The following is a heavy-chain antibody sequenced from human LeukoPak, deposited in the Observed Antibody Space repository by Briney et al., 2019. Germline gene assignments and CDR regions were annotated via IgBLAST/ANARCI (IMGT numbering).Heavy chain of an antibody. CDR1: GFTVSSNY. V-gene: IGHV3-53*01. CDR3: AKGEGRWLQLEY. CDR2: IYSGGII. J-gene: IGHJ4*02. D-gene: IGHD5-24*01. Sequence: GGSLRLSCAASGFTVSSNYMSWVRQAPGKGLEWVSVIYSGGIIYYTDSVKGRFTISRDNSKNTLYLQMNSLRAEDTAVHYCAKGEGRWLQLEYWGQGTLVTVST.